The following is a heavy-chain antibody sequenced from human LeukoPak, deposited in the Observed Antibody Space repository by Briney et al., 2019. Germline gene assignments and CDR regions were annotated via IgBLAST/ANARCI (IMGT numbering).Heavy chain of an antibody. Sequence: SETLSLTCTVSGGSISSYYWSWIRQPPGKGLEWIGYIYYSGSTNYNPSLKSRVTISVDTSKNQFSLKLSSVTAADTAVYYCAREGYCSSTSCSDALDIWGQGTMVTVSS. D-gene: IGHD2-2*01. V-gene: IGHV4-59*01. J-gene: IGHJ3*02. CDR2: IYYSGST. CDR1: GGSISSYY. CDR3: AREGYCSSTSCSDALDI.